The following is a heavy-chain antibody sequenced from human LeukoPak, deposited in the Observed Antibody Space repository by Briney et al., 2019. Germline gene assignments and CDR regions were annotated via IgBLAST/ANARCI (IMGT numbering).Heavy chain of an antibody. CDR2: VYYGRSP. D-gene: IGHD6-25*01. CDR3: ARSSGTGTFSY. Sequence: PGGSLRLSCAASGFTFSGYWMHWIRQPPGKGLEWIGSVYYGRSPYFNPSLESRATISVDTSKNHFSLKMSSVTAADTAVYYCARSSGTGTFSYWGQGTLVTVSS. CDR1: GFTFSGYW. V-gene: IGHV4-39*02. J-gene: IGHJ4*02.